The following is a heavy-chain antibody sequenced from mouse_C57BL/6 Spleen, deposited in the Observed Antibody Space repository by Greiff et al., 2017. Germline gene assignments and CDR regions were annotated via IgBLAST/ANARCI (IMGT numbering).Heavy chain of an antibody. CDR2: INPSTGGT. CDR3: ARRGPYSIGSMDY. Sequence: VHVKQSGPELVKPGASVKISCKASGYSFTGYYMNWVKQSPEKSLEWIGEINPSTGGTTYNQKFKAKATLTVDKSSSTAYMQLKSLTSEDSAVYSCARRGPYSIGSMDYWGQGTSVTVSS. J-gene: IGHJ4*01. D-gene: IGHD2-14*01. CDR1: GYSFTGYY. V-gene: IGHV1-42*01.